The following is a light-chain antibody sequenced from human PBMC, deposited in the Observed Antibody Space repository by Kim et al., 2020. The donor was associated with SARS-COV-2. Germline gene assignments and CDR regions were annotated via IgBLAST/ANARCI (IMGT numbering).Light chain of an antibody. J-gene: IGLJ3*02. CDR3: NSRDSSGNPNWV. CDR1: SLRSYY. Sequence: LGQTVRITCQGDSLRSYYASWYQQKPGQAPVLVIYGKNNRPSGIPDRFSGSSSGNTASLTITGAQAGDEADYYCNSRDSSGNPNWVFGGGTKLTVL. CDR2: GKN. V-gene: IGLV3-19*01.